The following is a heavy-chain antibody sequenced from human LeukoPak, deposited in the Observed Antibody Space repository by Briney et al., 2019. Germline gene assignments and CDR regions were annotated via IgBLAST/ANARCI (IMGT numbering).Heavy chain of an antibody. D-gene: IGHD7-27*01. V-gene: IGHV3-49*04. CDR3: TRIELMAGRGTGADLDH. Sequence: LSLTCAVYGGSFSGYYWSWVRQAPGKGLEWVGFIRGKAYGGTTEYAASVKGRFIISRDDSKSIAYLQMNSLKTEDTAVYYCTRIELMAGRGTGADLDHWGQGILVTVSS. J-gene: IGHJ4*02. CDR2: IRGKAYGGTT. CDR1: GGSFSGYY.